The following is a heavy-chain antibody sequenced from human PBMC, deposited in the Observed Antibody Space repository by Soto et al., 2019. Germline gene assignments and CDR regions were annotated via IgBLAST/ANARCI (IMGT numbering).Heavy chain of an antibody. D-gene: IGHD6-6*01. V-gene: IGHV1-46*01. Sequence: GASVKVSCKASGYTFTIYYMHCVRQAPGQGLEWMGIINPSGGSTSYAQKFQGRVTMTRDTSTSTVYMELSSLRSEDTAVYYCACRLLYRSSSGYYGMGVWGQGTTVTASS. CDR1: GYTFTIYY. CDR2: INPSGGST. CDR3: ACRLLYRSSSGYYGMGV. J-gene: IGHJ6*02.